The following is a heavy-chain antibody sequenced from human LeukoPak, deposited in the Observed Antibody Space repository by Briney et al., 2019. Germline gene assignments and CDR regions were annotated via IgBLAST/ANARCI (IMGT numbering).Heavy chain of an antibody. Sequence: SETLSLTCSVSGDSVSNSHYYWAWIRQPPGKGLEWIGTVFHSGTIYYSPSLTGRVTISVDTSMTQFSLRLSSVTAADTATYYCASERWSRRSYFDYWGQGILVTVSS. CDR2: VFHSGTI. V-gene: IGHV4-39*07. J-gene: IGHJ4*02. CDR1: GDSVSNSHYY. D-gene: IGHD5-24*01. CDR3: ASERWSRRSYFDY.